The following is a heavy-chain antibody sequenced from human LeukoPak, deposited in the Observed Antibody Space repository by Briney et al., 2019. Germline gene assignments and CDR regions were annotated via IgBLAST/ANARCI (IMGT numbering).Heavy chain of an antibody. J-gene: IGHJ4*02. CDR2: INHSGST. CDR3: AGGAYYDYVWGSYRYEGYFDY. CDR1: GGSFSGYY. V-gene: IGHV4-34*01. D-gene: IGHD3-16*02. Sequence: SETLSLTCAVYGGSFSGYYWSWIRQPPGKGLEWIGEINHSGSTNYNPSLKSRVTISVDTSKNQFSLKLSSVTAADTAVYYCAGGAYYDYVWGSYRYEGYFDYWGQGTLVTVSS.